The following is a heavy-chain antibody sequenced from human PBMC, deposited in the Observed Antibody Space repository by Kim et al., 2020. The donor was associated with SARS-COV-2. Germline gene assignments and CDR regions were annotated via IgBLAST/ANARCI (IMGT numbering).Heavy chain of an antibody. V-gene: IGHV1-2*02. CDR1: GYTFTGYY. Sequence: ASVKVSCKASGYTFTGYYMHWVRQAPGQGLEWMGWINPNSGGTNYAQKFQGRVTMTRDTSISTAYMELSRLRSDDTAVYYCARVQVQQLDSYYYYYYGMDVWGQGTTVTVSS. D-gene: IGHD6-13*01. CDR3: ARVQVQQLDSYYYYYYGMDV. CDR2: INPNSGGT. J-gene: IGHJ6*02.